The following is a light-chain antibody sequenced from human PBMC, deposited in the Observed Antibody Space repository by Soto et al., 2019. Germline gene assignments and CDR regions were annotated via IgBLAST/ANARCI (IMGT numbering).Light chain of an antibody. J-gene: IGKJ4*01. Sequence: DIQLTQSPSSVSASVGDRVTITCRASQVISSCLAWYQEKPGKAPKLLIYAASTLESGVPSRFSGSVSGTDFTLTITSLQPEDFATYYCQQANSFPITFGRGTKVEIK. V-gene: IGKV1D-12*01. CDR2: AAS. CDR1: QVISSC. CDR3: QQANSFPIT.